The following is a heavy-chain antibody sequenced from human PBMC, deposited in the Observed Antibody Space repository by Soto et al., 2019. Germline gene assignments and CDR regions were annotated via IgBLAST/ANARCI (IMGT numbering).Heavy chain of an antibody. V-gene: IGHV3-30-3*01. D-gene: IGHD1-26*01. Sequence: QVQLVESGGGVVQPGGSPTISCAASGFTFNTYTMHWVRRAPGKGLEWVAVISYDGSNQYYRDSVKGRFTISRDNSKNTLYLQMTSLRPEDTAVYYCVREGFPNDDVVYGTHNWFDPWGQGTLVTVSS. J-gene: IGHJ5*02. CDR1: GFTFNTYT. CDR2: ISYDGSNQ. CDR3: VREGFPNDDVVYGTHNWFDP.